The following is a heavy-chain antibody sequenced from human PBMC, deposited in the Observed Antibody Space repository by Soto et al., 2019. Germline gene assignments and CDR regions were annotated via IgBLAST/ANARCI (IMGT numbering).Heavy chain of an antibody. V-gene: IGHV3-23*01. D-gene: IGHD3-10*01. J-gene: IGHJ4*02. CDR1: GFTFSNNA. CDR3: AKVISPGIHRGDLDY. Sequence: EVQLLESGGGLVQPGGSLRLSCAASGFTFSNNAMSWVRQSPGKGLEWVSLIGDSGGMPYYPESVKGRFTISRDTSRNPRYLQRNRRRVEDTVVYYCAKVISPGIHRGDLDYRGQGTRVAVSS. CDR2: IGDSGGMP.